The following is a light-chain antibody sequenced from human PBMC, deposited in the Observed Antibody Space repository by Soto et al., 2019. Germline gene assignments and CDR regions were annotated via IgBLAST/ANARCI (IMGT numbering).Light chain of an antibody. Sequence: DIQMTQSPSSLSASVGDRVTITCRASQTISTYLNWYQQKPGKAPRLLIYDASSLLSGVPSRFSGSGSGTDFTLTIASLQPEDFAMYYCQQYGPSPMYTFGQGTNLEIK. CDR3: QQYGPSPMYT. V-gene: IGKV1-39*01. CDR2: DAS. J-gene: IGKJ2*01. CDR1: QTISTY.